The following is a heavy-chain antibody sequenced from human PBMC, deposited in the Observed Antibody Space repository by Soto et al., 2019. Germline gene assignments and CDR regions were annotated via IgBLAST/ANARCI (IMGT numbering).Heavy chain of an antibody. Sequence: GGSLRLSCAASGFTFSDYYMSWIRQAPGKGLEWVSYITSSGSSIYYADSVKGRFTISRDDAKNSLYLQMNSLRAEDTAVYYCARDKGQLVPADGYWGQGTLVTVSS. V-gene: IGHV3-11*01. CDR2: ITSSGSSI. CDR3: ARDKGQLVPADGY. D-gene: IGHD6-6*01. J-gene: IGHJ4*02. CDR1: GFTFSDYY.